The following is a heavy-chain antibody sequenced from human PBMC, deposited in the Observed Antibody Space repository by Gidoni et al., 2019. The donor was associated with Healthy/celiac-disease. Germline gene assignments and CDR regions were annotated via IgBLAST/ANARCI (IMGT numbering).Heavy chain of an antibody. CDR1: GFSLSNARMG. V-gene: IGHV2-26*01. D-gene: IGHD3-22*01. Sequence: QVTLKESGPVLVKPTETLTLTCTVSGFSLSNARMGVSWIRQPPGKALEWLAHIFSNDEKSYRTSLKSRLTSSKDTSKSQVVLTMTNMDPVDTATYYCARITDDSSGYRPYYFDYWGQGTLVTVSS. CDR3: ARITDDSSGYRPYYFDY. CDR2: IFSNDEK. J-gene: IGHJ4*02.